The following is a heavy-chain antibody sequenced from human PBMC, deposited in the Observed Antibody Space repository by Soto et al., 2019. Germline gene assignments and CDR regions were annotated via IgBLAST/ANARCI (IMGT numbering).Heavy chain of an antibody. J-gene: IGHJ4*02. CDR3: ARSGDDYGSYIDY. D-gene: IGHD4-17*01. CDR2: INHSGNT. CDR1: GYSISSGYY. V-gene: IGHV4-38-2*01. Sequence: SETLSLTCGVSGYSISSGYYWAWVRQPPGKGLEWIGSINHSGNTYYNPSLKSRVTISVDTSKNQVPLKLNSVTAADTAVYYCARSGDDYGSYIDYWGQGTLVTVSS.